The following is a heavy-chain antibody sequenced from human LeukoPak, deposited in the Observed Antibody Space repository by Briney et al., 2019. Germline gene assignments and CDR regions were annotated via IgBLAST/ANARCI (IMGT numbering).Heavy chain of an antibody. Sequence: SVKVSCKASGGTFISYAISWVRQAPGQGLEWMGGIIPIFGTANYAQKFQGRVTITADESTSTAYMELSSLRSEDTAVYYCAREGGDCSSTSCYRYWGQGTLVTVSS. CDR3: AREGGDCSSTSCYRY. J-gene: IGHJ4*02. CDR2: IIPIFGTA. CDR1: GGTFISYA. V-gene: IGHV1-69*13. D-gene: IGHD2-2*01.